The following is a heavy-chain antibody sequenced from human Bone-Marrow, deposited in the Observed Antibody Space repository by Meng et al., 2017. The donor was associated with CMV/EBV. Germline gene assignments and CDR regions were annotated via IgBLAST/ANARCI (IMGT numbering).Heavy chain of an antibody. D-gene: IGHD1-26*01. V-gene: IGHV1-2*02. Sequence: QGQVGPYRGGRKRPAASCKISLQASASPFTGYNMPWVRQAPGKGLEWMGWINPNSGGTNYAQKFQGRVTMTRDTSISTAYMELSRLRSDDTAVYYCARSWELNWFDPWGQGTLVTVSS. CDR1: ASPFTGYN. J-gene: IGHJ5*02. CDR3: ARSWELNWFDP. CDR2: INPNSGGT.